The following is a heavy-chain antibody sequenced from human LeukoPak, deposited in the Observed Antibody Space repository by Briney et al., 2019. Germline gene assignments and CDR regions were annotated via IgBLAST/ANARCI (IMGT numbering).Heavy chain of an antibody. V-gene: IGHV3-21*01. CDR3: AREGSLSADYYYYMDV. J-gene: IGHJ6*03. Sequence: GGSLRLSCAASGFTFSSDSMNWVRQAPGKGLEWVSSISSSSSYIYYADSVEGRFTISRDNAKNSLYLQMNSLRAEDTAVYYCAREGSLSADYYYYMDVWGKGTTVTVSS. CDR1: GFTFSSDS. CDR2: ISSSSSYI. D-gene: IGHD3-16*01.